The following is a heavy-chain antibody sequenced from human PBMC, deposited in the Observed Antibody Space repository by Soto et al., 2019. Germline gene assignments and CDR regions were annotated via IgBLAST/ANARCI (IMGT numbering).Heavy chain of an antibody. CDR2: INPSGGST. D-gene: IGHD3-10*01. CDR3: ARAKYYYGSGSYYGYFDY. CDR1: GYTFTSYY. Sequence: VASVKVSCKASGYTFTSYYMHWVRQAPGQGLEWMGIINPSGGSTSYAQKFQGRVTMTRDTSTSIVYMELSSLRSEDTAVYYCARAKYYYGSGSYYGYFDYWGQGTLVTVSS. V-gene: IGHV1-46*01. J-gene: IGHJ4*02.